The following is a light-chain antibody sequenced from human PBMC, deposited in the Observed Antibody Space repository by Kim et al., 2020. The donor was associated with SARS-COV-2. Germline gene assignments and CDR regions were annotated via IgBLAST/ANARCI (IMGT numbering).Light chain of an antibody. CDR1: NNNVGNQG. V-gene: IGLV10-54*04. J-gene: IGLJ3*02. CDR2: RNN. CDR3: SAWDSSLNAWV. Sequence: QARLTQPPSVSKGLRQTATLTCTGNNNNVGNQGAAWLQQHQGHPPKLLSYRNNYRPSGISERFSASRSGDTASLTITGLQPEDETDYYCSAWDSSLNAWVFGGGTQLTVL.